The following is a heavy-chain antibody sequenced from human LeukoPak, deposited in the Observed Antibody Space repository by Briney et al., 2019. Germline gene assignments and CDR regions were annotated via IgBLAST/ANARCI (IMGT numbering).Heavy chain of an antibody. CDR3: VKGSSSWPSGAFWLDP. J-gene: IGHJ5*02. CDR2: ISGNGGST. CDR1: GFTFSSYL. V-gene: IGHV3-23*01. D-gene: IGHD6-13*01. Sequence: GGSLRLSCAASGFTFSSYLMSWVRQAPGKGLEWVSSISGNGGSTYYADSVKGRFTISRDRSKNTVDLQMNSLRADDTAVYYCVKGSSSWPSGAFWLDPWGQGTLVTVSS.